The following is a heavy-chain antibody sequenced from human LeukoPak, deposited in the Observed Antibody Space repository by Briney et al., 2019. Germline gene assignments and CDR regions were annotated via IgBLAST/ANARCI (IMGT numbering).Heavy chain of an antibody. Sequence: TGGSLRLSCAASGFTFSSYGMNWVRQAPGKGLEWVSSISSSSSYIYYADSVKGRFTISRDNAKNSLYLQMISLRAEDTAVYYCARHLGSIKRLYNWFDPWGQGTLVTVSS. CDR2: ISSSSSYI. CDR3: ARHLGSIKRLYNWFDP. J-gene: IGHJ5*02. CDR1: GFTFSSYG. V-gene: IGHV3-21*01. D-gene: IGHD4-11*01.